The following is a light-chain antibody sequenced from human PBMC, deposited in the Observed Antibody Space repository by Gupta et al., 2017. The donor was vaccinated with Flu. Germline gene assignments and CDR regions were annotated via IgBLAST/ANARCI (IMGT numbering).Light chain of an antibody. CDR2: AAS. Sequence: SSFSASTGDRVTITCRASQGISSYLAWYQQKPGKAPKLLIYAASTLQSGVPSRFSGSGSGTDFTLTISCLQSEDFATYYCQQYDSYPQLTFGGGTKVEIK. V-gene: IGKV1-8*01. J-gene: IGKJ4*01. CDR1: QGISSY. CDR3: QQYDSYPQLT.